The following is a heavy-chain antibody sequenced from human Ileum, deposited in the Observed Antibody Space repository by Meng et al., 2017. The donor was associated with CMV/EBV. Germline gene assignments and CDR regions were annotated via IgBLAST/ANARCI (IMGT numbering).Heavy chain of an antibody. V-gene: IGHV3-48*04. CDR2: SSGSTI. J-gene: IGHJ6*02. CDR1: GFNFRGYG. D-gene: IGHD3/OR15-3a*01. CDR3: ARDFPPWTGHSYNYYGMDL. Sequence: GESLKISCAASGFNFRGYGMHWVRQAPGKGLECIASSGSTIDYAESVKGRFSISRDNSKNSLYLQMNSLRAEDSAVYYCARDFPPWTGHSYNYYGMDLWGQGTTVTVSS.